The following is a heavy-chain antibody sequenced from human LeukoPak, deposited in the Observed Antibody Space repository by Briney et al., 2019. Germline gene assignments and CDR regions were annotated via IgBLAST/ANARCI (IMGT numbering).Heavy chain of an antibody. J-gene: IGHJ6*02. CDR1: GFTFSSYA. D-gene: IGHD3-10*01. CDR2: ISYDGSNK. Sequence: GGSLRLSCAASGFTFSSYAMHWVRQAPGKGLEWVAVISYDGSNKYYADSVKGRFTISRDNSKNTLYLQINSLRAEDTAVYYCARDQIGSAYGSGSYSHYYYGMDVWGQGTTVTVSS. V-gene: IGHV3-30*04. CDR3: ARDQIGSAYGSGSYSHYYYGMDV.